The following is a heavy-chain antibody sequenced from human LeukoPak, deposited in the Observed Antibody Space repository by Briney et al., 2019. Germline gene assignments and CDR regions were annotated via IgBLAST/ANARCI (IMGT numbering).Heavy chain of an antibody. CDR3: ARSLVATLDGMDV. J-gene: IGHJ6*02. D-gene: IGHD2-15*01. V-gene: IGHV3-30-3*01. CDR2: ISYDGSNK. Sequence: GGSLRLSCAASGFTFSSYAMHWVRQAPGKGLEWVAVISYDGSNKYYADPVKGRFTISRDNSKNTLYLQMNSLRAEDTAVYYCARSLVATLDGMDVWGQGTTVTVSS. CDR1: GFTFSSYA.